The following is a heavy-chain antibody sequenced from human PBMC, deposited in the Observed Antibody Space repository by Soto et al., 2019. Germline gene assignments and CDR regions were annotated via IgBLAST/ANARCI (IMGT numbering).Heavy chain of an antibody. D-gene: IGHD6-19*01. CDR2: IYCSGST. CDR1: GGSMSSYY. V-gene: IGHV4-59*01. CDR3: ARDDSSGWYNWFDP. J-gene: IGHJ5*02. Sequence: PSETRCLTCTVSGGSMSSYYWSWIRQPPGKGLEWIGYIYCSGSTNYNPSLKSRVTISVDTSKNQFSLKLSSVTAADTAVYYCARDDSSGWYNWFDPWGQGTLVTVS.